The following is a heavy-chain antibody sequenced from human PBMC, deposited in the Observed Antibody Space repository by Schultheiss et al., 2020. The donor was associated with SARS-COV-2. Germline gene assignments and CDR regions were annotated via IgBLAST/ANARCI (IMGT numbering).Heavy chain of an antibody. V-gene: IGHV1-2*02. CDR2: INPNSGDT. J-gene: IGHJ4*02. CDR1: GYTFTGYY. Sequence: ASVKVSCKASGYTFTGYYIHWVRQAPGQGLEWMGWINPNSGDTNYAQKFQGRVTMTRDTSISTAYMELTRLRSDDTAVYYCARMGILEYWGQGTLVTVSS. D-gene: IGHD7-27*01. CDR3: ARMGILEY.